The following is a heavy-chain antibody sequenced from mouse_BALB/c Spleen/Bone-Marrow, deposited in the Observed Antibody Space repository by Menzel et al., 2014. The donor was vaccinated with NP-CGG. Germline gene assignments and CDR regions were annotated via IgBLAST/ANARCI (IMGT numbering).Heavy chain of an antibody. CDR2: IDPETGGT. D-gene: IGHD2-1*01. V-gene: IGHV1-15*01. Sequence: QVQLQQSGAELVRPGASVTLSCKASGHTFTDYEMHWVKQTPVHGLEWIGAIDPETGGTAYNQKFKGKATLTADKSSSTAYMELRSLTSEDSAVYYCTRWDGNYGWFAYWGQGTLVTVSA. CDR3: TRWDGNYGWFAY. J-gene: IGHJ3*01. CDR1: GHTFTDYE.